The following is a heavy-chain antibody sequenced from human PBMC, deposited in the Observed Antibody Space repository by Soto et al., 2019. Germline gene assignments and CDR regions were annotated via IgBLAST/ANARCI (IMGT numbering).Heavy chain of an antibody. CDR1: GFTVSSTY. Sequence: GGSLRLSCAASGFTVSSTYMSWVRQAPGKGLECVSIIHSGGNTYHAESVKGRFTLSRDDSKNTLYLQMNSLRVEDTAVYYCARGDYEVAFDIWGQGTMVTVSS. J-gene: IGHJ3*02. V-gene: IGHV3-66*01. CDR3: ARGDYEVAFDI. D-gene: IGHD4-17*01. CDR2: IHSGGNT.